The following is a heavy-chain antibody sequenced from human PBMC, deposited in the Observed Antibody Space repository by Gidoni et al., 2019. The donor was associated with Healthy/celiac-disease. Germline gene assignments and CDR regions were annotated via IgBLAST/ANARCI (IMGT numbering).Heavy chain of an antibody. D-gene: IGHD1-26*01. V-gene: IGHV4-61*01. CDR3: AREGSMGGIELVSYYFDY. CDR1: GGSVSRGSYY. CDR2: IYYSGST. Sequence: QVQLQESGPGLVKPSETLSLTCTVSGGSVSRGSYYWSWIRQPPGKGLEWIGYIYYSGSTNYNPSLKSRVTISVDTSKNQFSLKLSSVTAADTAVYYCAREGSMGGIELVSYYFDYWGQGTLVTVSS. J-gene: IGHJ4*02.